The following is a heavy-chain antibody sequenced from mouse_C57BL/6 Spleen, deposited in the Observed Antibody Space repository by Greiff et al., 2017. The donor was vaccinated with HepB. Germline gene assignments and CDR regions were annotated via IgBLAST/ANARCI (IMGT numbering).Heavy chain of an antibody. D-gene: IGHD2-3*01. V-gene: IGHV1-20*01. Sequence: VQLKESGPELVKPGDSVKISCKASGYSFTGYFMNWVMHSHGKSLEWIGRINPYNGDTFYNQKFKGKATLTVDKSSSTAHMELRSLTSADSAVYYYARTYDGYYKAWFAYWGQGTLVTVSA. CDR2: INPYNGDT. CDR1: GYSFTGYF. CDR3: ARTYDGYYKAWFAY. J-gene: IGHJ3*01.